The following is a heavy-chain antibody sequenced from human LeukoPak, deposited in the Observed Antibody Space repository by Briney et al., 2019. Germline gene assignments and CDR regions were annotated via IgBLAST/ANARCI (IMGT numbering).Heavy chain of an antibody. CDR2: INTNTGNP. CDR1: GYTFTSYA. Sequence: ASVKVSCKASGYTFTSYAMNWVRQAPGQGLEWMGWINTNTGNPTYAQGFTGRFVFSLDTSVSTAYLQISSLKAEDTAVYYCARDIRFYGSGSSEYPPLYYYYMDVWGKGTTVTVSS. D-gene: IGHD3-10*01. V-gene: IGHV7-4-1*02. J-gene: IGHJ6*03. CDR3: ARDIRFYGSGSSEYPPLYYYYMDV.